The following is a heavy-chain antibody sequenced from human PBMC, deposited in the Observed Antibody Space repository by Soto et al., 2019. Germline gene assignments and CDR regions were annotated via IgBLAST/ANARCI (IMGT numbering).Heavy chain of an antibody. J-gene: IGHJ6*02. CDR1: GYTFKSYG. V-gene: IGHV1-18*01. CDR3: ARGLGYCISTSCYTDGMDV. D-gene: IGHD2-2*02. Sequence: GASVKVSCKASGYTFKSYGISWVRQAPGQGLEWMGWISAYNGNTKYAQKLQGRVTMTTDTSTSTAYMELRSLRSDDTAVYYCARGLGYCISTSCYTDGMDVWGQGTTVTVSS. CDR2: ISAYNGNT.